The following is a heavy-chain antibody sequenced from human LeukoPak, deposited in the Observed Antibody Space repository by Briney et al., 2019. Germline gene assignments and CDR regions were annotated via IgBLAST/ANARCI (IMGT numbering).Heavy chain of an antibody. CDR2: IKEHGSEK. CDR1: GFTFSSYW. Sequence: GGSLRLSCAASGFTFSSYWMNWVRQAPGKGLEWVANIKEHGSEKYYVDSVKGRFTISRDNAKKSLDLQMNSLRAEDTAVYYCARERREDGIDYWGQGTLVTVSS. J-gene: IGHJ4*02. CDR3: ARERREDGIDY. V-gene: IGHV3-7*01.